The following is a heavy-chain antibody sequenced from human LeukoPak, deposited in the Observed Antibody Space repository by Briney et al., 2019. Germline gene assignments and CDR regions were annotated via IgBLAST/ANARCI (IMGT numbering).Heavy chain of an antibody. CDR2: INHSGST. Sequence: PSETLSLTCAVYGGSFSGYYWSWIRQPPGKGLEWIGEINHSGSTNYNPSLKSRVTISVDTSKNQFSLKLSSVTAADTAVYYCARAAGYCSSTSCSPGVYYYYYMDVWGKGTTLTVSS. V-gene: IGHV4-34*01. D-gene: IGHD2-2*01. CDR3: ARAAGYCSSTSCSPGVYYYYYMDV. J-gene: IGHJ6*03. CDR1: GGSFSGYY.